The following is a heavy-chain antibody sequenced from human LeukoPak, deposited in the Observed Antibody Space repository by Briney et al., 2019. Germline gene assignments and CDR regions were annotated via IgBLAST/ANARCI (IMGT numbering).Heavy chain of an antibody. D-gene: IGHD2-2*01. Sequence: ASERVSCNATGYTFTGYYMHWVRQAPGEGLEWMGWINPNSGGTNYAQKFKGRVTMTRDTSISTAYMELSRLRSDDTAVYYCARGLVVPAAARYLDYWGQGTLVTVSS. CDR2: INPNSGGT. CDR1: GYTFTGYY. J-gene: IGHJ4*02. CDR3: ARGLVVPAAARYLDY. V-gene: IGHV1-2*02.